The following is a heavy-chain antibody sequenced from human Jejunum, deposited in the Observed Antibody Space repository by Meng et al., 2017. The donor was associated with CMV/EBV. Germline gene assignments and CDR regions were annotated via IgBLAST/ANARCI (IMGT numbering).Heavy chain of an antibody. Sequence: WIRHTPGKGLLWVSRIDSDGGRTIYADSVKGRFTISRDNAKNTLYLQMDTLRAEDTAVYFCARLFNNALDIWGQGTMVTVSS. J-gene: IGHJ3*02. CDR2: IDSDGGRT. V-gene: IGHV3-74*01. D-gene: IGHD2/OR15-2a*01. CDR3: ARLFNNALDI.